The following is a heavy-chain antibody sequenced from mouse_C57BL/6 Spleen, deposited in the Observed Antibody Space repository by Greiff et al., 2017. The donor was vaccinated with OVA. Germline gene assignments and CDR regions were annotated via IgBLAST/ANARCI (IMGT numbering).Heavy chain of an antibody. CDR2: IYPGSGST. J-gene: IGHJ2*01. CDR1: GYTFTSYW. CDR3: ARMGLRPPVFDY. V-gene: IGHV1-55*01. D-gene: IGHD2-4*01. Sequence: QVQLQQPGAELVKPGASVKMSCKASGYTFTSYWITWVKQRPGQGLEWIGDIYPGSGSTNYNEKFKSKATLTVDTSSSTAYMQLSSLTSEDSAVYYCARMGLRPPVFDYWGQGTTLTVSS.